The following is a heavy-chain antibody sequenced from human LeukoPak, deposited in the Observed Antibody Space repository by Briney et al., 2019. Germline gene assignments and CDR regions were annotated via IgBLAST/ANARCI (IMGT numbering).Heavy chain of an antibody. Sequence: PGGSLRLSCAASGFTFSSYTMNWVRQAPGKGLEWVSSISSSSSAIYYAAFVKGRFTISRDNAKNSLYLQMNSLRDEDTAVYYCARGALRYSDYWGQGTLVTVSS. J-gene: IGHJ4*02. CDR2: ISSSSSAI. V-gene: IGHV3-48*02. D-gene: IGHD3-9*01. CDR1: GFTFSSYT. CDR3: ARGALRYSDY.